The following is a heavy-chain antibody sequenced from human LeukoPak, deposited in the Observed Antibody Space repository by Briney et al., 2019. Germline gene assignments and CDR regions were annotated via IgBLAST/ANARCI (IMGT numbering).Heavy chain of an antibody. CDR1: GFTFSSYA. CDR3: AKEQQLWLLGCFDY. CDR2: ISGSGGST. J-gene: IGHJ4*02. D-gene: IGHD5-18*01. V-gene: IGHV3-23*01. Sequence: RGSLRLSCAASGFTFSSYAMSWVRQAPGKGLEWVSTISGSGGSTDYAESVKGRFTISRDNSKNTLYLQMNSLRAEDTAVYYCAKEQQLWLLGCFDYWGQGALVTVSS.